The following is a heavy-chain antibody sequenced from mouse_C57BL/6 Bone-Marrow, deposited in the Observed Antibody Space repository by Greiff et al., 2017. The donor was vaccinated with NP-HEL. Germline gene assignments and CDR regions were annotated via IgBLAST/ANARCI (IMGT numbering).Heavy chain of an antibody. CDR2: ISNGGGST. D-gene: IGHD1-1*01. Sequence: EVQLVESGGGLVQPGGSLKLSCAASGFTFSDYYMYWVRQTPEKRLEWVAYISNGGGSTYYPDTVKGRFTISRDNAKNTLYLQMSRLKSEDTAMYDCARQGITTEGYFDVWGTGTTVTVSS. CDR1: GFTFSDYY. V-gene: IGHV5-12*01. J-gene: IGHJ1*03. CDR3: ARQGITTEGYFDV.